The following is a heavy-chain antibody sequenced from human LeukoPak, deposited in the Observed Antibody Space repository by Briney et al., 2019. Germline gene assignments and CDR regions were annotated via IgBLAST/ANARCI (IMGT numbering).Heavy chain of an antibody. D-gene: IGHD7-27*01. V-gene: IGHV4-59*01. CDR1: GGSINYYY. Sequence: SETLSLTCTVSGGSINYYYWMWIRQPPGKGLEWIGYIYYSGGTHYNPSLKSRVTMLVDTSKNQFSLELTAVTAADTAVYYCARETPGAGRFDYWGQGSLVTVSS. J-gene: IGHJ4*02. CDR2: IYYSGGT. CDR3: ARETPGAGRFDY.